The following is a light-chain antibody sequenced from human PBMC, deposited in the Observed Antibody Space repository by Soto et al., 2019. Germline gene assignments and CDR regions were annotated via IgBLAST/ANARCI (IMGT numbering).Light chain of an antibody. CDR3: QQYQTHPFT. CDR2: DAT. Sequence: DIQMTQSPSSLSASVGDRVTTTCRASQDISNELGWVQHQPGKVPKSVIYDATSLQSGVPSKFSGSGSGTEFTLTISSLQPEDFATYYCQQYQTHPFTFGPGTKVDIK. V-gene: IGKV1-16*02. J-gene: IGKJ3*01. CDR1: QDISNE.